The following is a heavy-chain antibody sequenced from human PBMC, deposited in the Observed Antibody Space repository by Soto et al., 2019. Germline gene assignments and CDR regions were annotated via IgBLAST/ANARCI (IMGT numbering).Heavy chain of an antibody. CDR3: ARVSXDYYGSGSYHGEYYFDY. D-gene: IGHD3-10*01. J-gene: IGHJ4*02. V-gene: IGHV3-33*01. CDR2: IWYDGSNK. Sequence: LRLSCAASGFTFSSYGMHWVRQAPGKGLEWVAVIWYDGSNKYYADSVKGRFTISRDNSKNTLYLQMNSLRAEDTAVYYCARVSXDYYGSGSYHGEYYFDYWGQGTLVTVSS. CDR1: GFTFSSYG.